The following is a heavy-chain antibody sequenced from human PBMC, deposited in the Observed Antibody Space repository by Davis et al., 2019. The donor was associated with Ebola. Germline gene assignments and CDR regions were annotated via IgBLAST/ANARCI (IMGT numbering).Heavy chain of an antibody. CDR1: GFTFSSYA. V-gene: IGHV3-30*04. CDR2: ISYDGSNK. Sequence: GGSLRLSCAASGFTFSSYAMHWVRQAPGKGLAWVAVISYDGSNKYYADSVKGRFTISRDNAKNSLYLQMNSLRAEDTAVYYCARLFEDIVVVVAATPDYWGQGTLVTVSS. J-gene: IGHJ4*02. D-gene: IGHD2-15*01. CDR3: ARLFEDIVVVVAATPDY.